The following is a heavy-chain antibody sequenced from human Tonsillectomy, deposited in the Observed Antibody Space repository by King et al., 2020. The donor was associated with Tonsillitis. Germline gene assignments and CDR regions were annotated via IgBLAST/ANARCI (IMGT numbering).Heavy chain of an antibody. Sequence: QLQESGPGLVKPSGTLSLTCTVSGDSISSSHCWTWVRQPPGKGLEWIGEINHSGSTNYNPSLRSRVPILVDKSKNQFSLKLSSVTAADTAVYFCARGRRAVAGILLDYWGQGTLVTVSS. CDR1: GDSISSSHC. V-gene: IGHV4-4*02. D-gene: IGHD6-19*01. CDR2: INHSGST. CDR3: ARGRRAVAGILLDY. J-gene: IGHJ4*02.